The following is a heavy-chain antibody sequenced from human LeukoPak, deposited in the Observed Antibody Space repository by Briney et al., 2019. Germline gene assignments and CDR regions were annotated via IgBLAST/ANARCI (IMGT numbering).Heavy chain of an antibody. CDR2: IHTSGNT. D-gene: IGHD1-1*01. Sequence: SETLSLTCIVSGDSISSGSYYWTWLRQPAGKGLEWIGRIHTSGNTNYSPSLKSRVTISRDTSKNQFSLRLTSVTAADTAVYYCVRDWNGDYFDYWGQGTLVTVSS. J-gene: IGHJ4*02. V-gene: IGHV4-61*02. CDR1: GDSISSGSYY. CDR3: VRDWNGDYFDY.